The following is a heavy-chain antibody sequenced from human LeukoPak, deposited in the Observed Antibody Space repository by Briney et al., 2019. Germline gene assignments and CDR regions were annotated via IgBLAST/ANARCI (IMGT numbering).Heavy chain of an antibody. V-gene: IGHV1-2*02. D-gene: IGHD3-22*01. CDR1: GYTFTGYY. Sequence: ASVKVSCKASGYTFTGYYMHWVRQAPGQGLEWMGWINPNSGGTNYAQKFQGRVTMTRDTSISTAYMELSRLRSDDTAVYYCASRSYDSSGYSDYWGQGTLVTVSS. CDR3: ASRSYDSSGYSDY. J-gene: IGHJ4*02. CDR2: INPNSGGT.